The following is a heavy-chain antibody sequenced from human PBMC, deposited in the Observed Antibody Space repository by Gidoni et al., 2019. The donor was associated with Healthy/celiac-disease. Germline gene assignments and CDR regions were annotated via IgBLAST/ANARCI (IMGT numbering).Heavy chain of an antibody. V-gene: IGHV5-10-1*03. J-gene: IGHJ4*02. CDR2: IDPSDSYT. CDR1: GYSFTSYW. Sequence: EVQLVQSGAEVKKPGESLRIYCKGSGYSFTSYWISWVRQMPGKGLEWMGRIDPSDSYTNYSPSFQGHVTISADKSISTAYLQWSSLKASDTAMYYCAREGVQYIVVVVWGQGTLVTVSS. CDR3: AREGVQYIVVVV. D-gene: IGHD2-15*01.